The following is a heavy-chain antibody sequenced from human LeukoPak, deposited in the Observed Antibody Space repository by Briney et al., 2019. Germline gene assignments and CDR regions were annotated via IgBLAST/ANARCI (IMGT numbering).Heavy chain of an antibody. CDR1: GGTFISYA. CDR2: IIPIFGTA. D-gene: IGHD4-17*01. V-gene: IGHV1-69*13. Sequence: ASVKVSCKASGGTFISYAISWVRQAPGQGLEWMGGIIPIFGTANYAQKFQGRVTITADESTSTAYMELSSLRSEDTAVYYCARDGAYGDYPTDWGQGTLVTVSS. J-gene: IGHJ4*02. CDR3: ARDGAYGDYPTD.